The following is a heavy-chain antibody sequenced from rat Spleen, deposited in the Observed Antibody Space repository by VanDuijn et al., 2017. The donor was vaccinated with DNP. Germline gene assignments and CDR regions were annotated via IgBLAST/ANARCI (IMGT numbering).Heavy chain of an antibody. Sequence: EVQLVESGGGLVQPGTSLKLSCAASGFTFSNYYMAWVRQAPTKGLEWVAYISYDGGITNYRDSVRGRFTVSRDDSTSTLYLQMDSLRSEDTATYYCTRGGTYYFDYWGQGVMVTVSS. CDR1: GFTFSNYY. CDR3: TRGGTYYFDY. CDR2: ISYDGGIT. D-gene: IGHD1-11*01. J-gene: IGHJ2*01. V-gene: IGHV5-20*01.